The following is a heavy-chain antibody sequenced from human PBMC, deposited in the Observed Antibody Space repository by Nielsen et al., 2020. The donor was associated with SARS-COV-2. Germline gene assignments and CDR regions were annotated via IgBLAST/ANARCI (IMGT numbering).Heavy chain of an antibody. CDR2: ISSSSSYI. D-gene: IGHD3-22*01. CDR1: GFTFSSYS. CDR3: AKELGYYDSSGYRGY. J-gene: IGHJ4*02. Sequence: GESLKISCAASGFTFSSYSMNWVRQAPGKGLEWVSSISSSSSYIYYADSVKGRFTISRDNAKNSLYLQMNSLRAEDTAVYYCAKELGYYDSSGYRGYWGQGTLVTVSS. V-gene: IGHV3-21*04.